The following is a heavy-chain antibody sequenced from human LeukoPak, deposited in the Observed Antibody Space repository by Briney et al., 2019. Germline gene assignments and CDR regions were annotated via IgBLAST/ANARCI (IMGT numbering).Heavy chain of an antibody. J-gene: IGHJ4*02. D-gene: IGHD3-3*01. CDR1: GFTFSSYA. V-gene: IGHV3-23*01. Sequence: GGSLRLSCAASGFTFSSYAMSWVRQAPGKGLEWVSAISGGGGSTYYADSVKGRFTISRDNSKNTLYLQMNSLRAEDTAVYYCAKDGYYDFWSGYYKDPYYFDYWGQGTLVTVSS. CDR2: ISGGGGST. CDR3: AKDGYYDFWSGYYKDPYYFDY.